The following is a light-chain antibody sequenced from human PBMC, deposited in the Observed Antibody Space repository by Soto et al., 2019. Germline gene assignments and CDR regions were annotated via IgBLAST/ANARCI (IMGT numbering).Light chain of an antibody. CDR3: AAWDDSLNGVI. V-gene: IGLV1-44*01. CDR1: SSNIGSHT. J-gene: IGLJ2*01. CDR2: SNN. Sequence: QPVVTQPPSASGTPGQRITISCSGSSSNIGSHTVNWHQQVPGTAPKLLIYSNNERPSGVPDRFSGSKSGTSASLAISGLQSGDEADYYCAAWDDSLNGVIFGGGTKLTVL.